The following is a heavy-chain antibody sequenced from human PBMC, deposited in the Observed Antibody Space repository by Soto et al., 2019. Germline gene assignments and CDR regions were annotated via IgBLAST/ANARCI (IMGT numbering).Heavy chain of an antibody. Sequence: SGPTLVNPTQTLTLTCTFSGFSLSTSGMCVSWIRQPPGKALEWLALIDWDDDKYYSTSLKTRLTISKDTSKNQVVLTMTNMDPVDTATYYCARIVAGWYSGNYYYYYGMDVWGQGTTVTVSS. CDR1: GFSLSTSGMC. V-gene: IGHV2-70*01. CDR2: IDWDDDK. D-gene: IGHD6-19*01. CDR3: ARIVAGWYSGNYYYYYGMDV. J-gene: IGHJ6*02.